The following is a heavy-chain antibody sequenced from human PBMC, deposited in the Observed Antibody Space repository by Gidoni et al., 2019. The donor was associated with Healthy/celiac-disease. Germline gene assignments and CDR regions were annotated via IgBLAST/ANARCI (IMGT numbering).Heavy chain of an antibody. D-gene: IGHD2-15*01. CDR2: ISSSSSYI. V-gene: IGHV3-21*01. Sequence: EVQLVESGGGLVKPGGSLRLSCAASGFTFSSYSMNWVRQAPGKGLEWVSSISSSSSYIYYADSVKGRFTISRDNAKNSLYLQMNSLRAEDTAVYYCARKEEVFVGPLNTKYYYYGMDVWGQGTTVTVSS. CDR1: GFTFSSYS. CDR3: ARKEEVFVGPLNTKYYYYGMDV. J-gene: IGHJ6*02.